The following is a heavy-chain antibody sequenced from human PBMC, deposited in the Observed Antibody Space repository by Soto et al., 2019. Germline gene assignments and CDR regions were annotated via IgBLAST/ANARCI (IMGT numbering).Heavy chain of an antibody. CDR2: IYPGDSDT. V-gene: IGHV5-51*01. D-gene: IGHD5-12*01. Sequence: EVQLVQSGAEVKKPGESLKISCKGSGYSFTSYWIGWVRQMPGKGLEWMGIIYPGDSDTRYSPSFQGQVTISADKSISTAYLQWSSLKASDTAMYYCARHLIVATVPLSLYDYWGQGTLVTVSS. CDR1: GYSFTSYW. CDR3: ARHLIVATVPLSLYDY. J-gene: IGHJ4*02.